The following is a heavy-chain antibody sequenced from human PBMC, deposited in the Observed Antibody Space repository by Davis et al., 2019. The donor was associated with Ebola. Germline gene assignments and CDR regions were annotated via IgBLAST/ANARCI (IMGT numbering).Heavy chain of an antibody. V-gene: IGHV1-69*02. CDR3: AKGGIAAPQGHYYYGMDV. J-gene: IGHJ6*02. CDR2: IIPILGIA. Sequence: SVKVSCKASGGTFSSYTISWVRQAPGQGLEWMGRIIPILGIANYAQKFQGRVTITADKSTSTAYMELSSLRSEDTAVYYCAKGGIAAPQGHYYYGMDVWGQGTTVTVSS. CDR1: GGTFSSYT. D-gene: IGHD6-6*01.